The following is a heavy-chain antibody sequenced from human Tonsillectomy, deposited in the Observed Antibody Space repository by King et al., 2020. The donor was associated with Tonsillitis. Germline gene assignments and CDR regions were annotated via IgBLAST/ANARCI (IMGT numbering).Heavy chain of an antibody. J-gene: IGHJ6*03. CDR2: IYYSGST. D-gene: IGHD3-22*01. CDR1: GGFISSYY. CDR3: ARAHANYFDRSGYYIYEYYYYMDV. Sequence: VQLQESGPGLVKPSETLSLTCTVSGGFISSYYWNWIRQPPGKGLEWIGYIYYSGSTNYNPSLKSRVSISVDTSKNQFSLKLSSVTAADTAVYYCARAHANYFDRSGYYIYEYYYYMDVWGKGTTVTVSS. V-gene: IGHV4-59*08.